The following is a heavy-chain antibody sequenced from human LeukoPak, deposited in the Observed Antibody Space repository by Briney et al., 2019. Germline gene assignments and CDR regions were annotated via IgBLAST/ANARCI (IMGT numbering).Heavy chain of an antibody. Sequence: GASVKVSCKASGYTFTGYYMHWVRQAPGQGLEWMGWINPNSGGTNYAQKFQGRVTMTRDTSISPAYMELSRLRSDDTAVYYCSRLGGSYRYDARGYWGQGTLVTVSS. V-gene: IGHV1-2*02. CDR3: SRLGGSYRYDARGY. CDR1: GYTFTGYY. D-gene: IGHD3-16*02. CDR2: INPNSGGT. J-gene: IGHJ4*02.